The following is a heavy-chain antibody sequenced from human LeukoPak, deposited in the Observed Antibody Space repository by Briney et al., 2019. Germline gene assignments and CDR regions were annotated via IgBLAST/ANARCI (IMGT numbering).Heavy chain of an antibody. CDR1: GYTFTSYG. V-gene: IGHV1-18*01. CDR2: ISAYNGNT. CDR3: GRGPLETGTAMYAY. D-gene: IGHD5-18*01. J-gene: IGHJ4*02. Sequence: ASVKVSCKASGYTFTSYGISWVRQAPGQGLEWMGWISAYNGNTNYAQKLQGRVTMTTDTSTSTAYMELRSLRSDDTAVYYCGRGPLETGTAMYAYWGQGTLVTVSS.